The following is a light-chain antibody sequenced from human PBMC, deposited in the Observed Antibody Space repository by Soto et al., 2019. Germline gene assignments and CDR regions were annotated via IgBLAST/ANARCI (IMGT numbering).Light chain of an antibody. CDR2: GAS. V-gene: IGKV3-20*01. CDR1: QSVSSSY. CDR3: QQYGSSPGIT. Sequence: EIVLTHSPGTLSLSPAERATLSCRASQSVSSSYLAWYQQKPGQAPRLLIYGASSRATGIPDRFSGSGSGTDFTLTISRLEPEDSAVYYCQQYGSSPGITFGGGTKVDIK. J-gene: IGKJ4*01.